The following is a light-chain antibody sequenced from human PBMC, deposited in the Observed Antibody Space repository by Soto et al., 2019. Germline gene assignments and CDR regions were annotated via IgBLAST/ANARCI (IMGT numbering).Light chain of an antibody. V-gene: IGKV1-39*01. CDR1: QSVFLSSDNKSY. CDR3: QQSYTTPVYT. J-gene: IGKJ2*01. CDR2: TAS. Sequence: DIVMTQSPGSLAVSLGERATINCKSSQSVFLSSDNKSYLTWYQQKPGKAPKLLIYTASNLQSGVTSRFSGSGSGTEFTLTISSLQPEDFATYFCQQSYTTPVYTFGQGTRLEIK.